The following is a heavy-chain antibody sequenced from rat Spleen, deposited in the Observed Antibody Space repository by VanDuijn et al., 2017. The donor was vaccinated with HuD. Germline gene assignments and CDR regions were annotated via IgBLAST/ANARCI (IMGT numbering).Heavy chain of an antibody. CDR1: GFTFNNYW. Sequence: EVQLVESGGGLVQPGRSLKLSCVASGFTFNNYWMTWIRQAPGKGLEWVASISPSGGSTYYRDSVKGRFTISRDNAKSTLYLQMDSLRSEDTATYYCATQFGVGPPWGQGVMVTVSS. D-gene: IGHD4-3*01. CDR2: ISPSGGST. J-gene: IGHJ2*01. V-gene: IGHV5-31*01. CDR3: ATQFGVGPP.